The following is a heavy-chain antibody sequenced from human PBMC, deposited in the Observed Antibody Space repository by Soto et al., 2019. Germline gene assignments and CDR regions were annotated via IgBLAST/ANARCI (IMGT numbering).Heavy chain of an antibody. V-gene: IGHV3-30*03. CDR2: ISYDGSNK. Sequence: QVQLVESGGGVVQPGRSLRLSCAASGFTFSSYGMHWVRQAPGKGLEWVAVISYDGSNKYYADSVKGRFTISRDNSKNTLYLQMNSLRAEDTAVYYCARDRAYPTYYYYGMDVWGQGTTVTVSS. J-gene: IGHJ6*02. CDR1: GFTFSSYG. CDR3: ARDRAYPTYYYYGMDV. D-gene: IGHD2-21*01.